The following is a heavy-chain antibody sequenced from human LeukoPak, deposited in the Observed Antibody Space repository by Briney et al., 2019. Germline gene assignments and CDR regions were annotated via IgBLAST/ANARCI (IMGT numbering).Heavy chain of an antibody. J-gene: IGHJ4*02. V-gene: IGHV1-18*04. Sequence: ASVRVSCKISDHTFSSDGFTWVRQAPGKGLECMGWINVYNGKTDYAHKFQGRVTMTTDTSTNTAYMDLRSLRSDDTAMYYCANRGQQLYDYWGQGTLVTVSS. CDR2: INVYNGKT. CDR1: DHTFSSDG. CDR3: ANRGQQLYDY. D-gene: IGHD6-13*01.